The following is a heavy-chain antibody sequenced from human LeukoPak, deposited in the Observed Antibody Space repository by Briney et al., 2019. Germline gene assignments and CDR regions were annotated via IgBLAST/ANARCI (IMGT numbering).Heavy chain of an antibody. CDR2: IYTSGST. CDR1: GGSISSYY. J-gene: IGHJ5*02. D-gene: IGHD1-26*01. V-gene: IGHV4-4*09. CDR3: AGIVVGAPSLGFDP. Sequence: SETLSLTCTVSGGSISSYYWSWIRQPPGKGLEWIGYIYTSGSTNYNPSLESRVTISVDTSKNQFSLKLSSVTAADTAVYYCAGIVVGAPSLGFDPWGQGTLVTVSS.